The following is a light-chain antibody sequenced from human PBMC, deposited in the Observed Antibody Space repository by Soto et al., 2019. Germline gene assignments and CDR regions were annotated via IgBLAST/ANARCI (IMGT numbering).Light chain of an antibody. Sequence: DIQMTQSPTSLSASVGDRVTITCRASQSISSYLSWYQQKPGKAPKLLIYAASSLQSGVPSRFSGSGSGTDFTLTISSLQPEDFATYYCQQSYSTPSITFGQGTRLEIK. CDR1: QSISSY. CDR2: AAS. J-gene: IGKJ5*01. CDR3: QQSYSTPSIT. V-gene: IGKV1-39*01.